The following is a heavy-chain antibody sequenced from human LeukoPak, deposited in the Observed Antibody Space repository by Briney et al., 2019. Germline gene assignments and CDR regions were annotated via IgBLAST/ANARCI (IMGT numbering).Heavy chain of an antibody. J-gene: IGHJ4*02. V-gene: IGHV7-4-1*02. CDR3: ARALLHYGDSYDY. CDR1: GYTFTSYA. D-gene: IGHD4-17*01. CDR2: INTNTGNP. Sequence: EASVKVSCKASGYTFTSYAVSWLRQAPGQGLEWMGWINTNTGNPTYAQGSSGRFVFSLDTSVSTTYLEISSLKTEDTAVYYCARALLHYGDSYDYWGQGTLVTVSS.